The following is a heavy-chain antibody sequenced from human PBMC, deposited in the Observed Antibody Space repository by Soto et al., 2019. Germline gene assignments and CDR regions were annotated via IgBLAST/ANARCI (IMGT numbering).Heavy chain of an antibody. CDR3: ARFVRSCSATTCSTRADV. CDR2: IYSGGST. V-gene: IGHV4-61*01. D-gene: IGHD2-2*01. CDR1: GGFVNSDTHS. Sequence: QVQLQESGPGLVKPSETLSLTCTVSGGFVNSDTHSWSWIRQTPGKRLEWIGFIYSGGSTKNPSLRSRVTMSVDTSKNQFSLKLRSVIVADTAVYHCARFVRSCSATTCSTRADVGGKGISVTVSS. J-gene: IGHJ6*04.